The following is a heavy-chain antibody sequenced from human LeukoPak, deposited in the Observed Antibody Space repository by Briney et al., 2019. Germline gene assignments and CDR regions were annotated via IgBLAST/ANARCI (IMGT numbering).Heavy chain of an antibody. D-gene: IGHD2-2*03. Sequence: GESRKISCKGSGYSFSTYWIGWVRQMPGKGLEWMGIIYPDDSATRYSPSFQGQVTISADKSINTAYLQWSSLKASDTAMYYCARQTDLDFVLVPAAVSFDYWGQGTLVTVSS. CDR1: GYSFSTYW. J-gene: IGHJ4*02. V-gene: IGHV5-51*01. CDR2: IYPDDSAT. CDR3: ARQTDLDFVLVPAAVSFDY.